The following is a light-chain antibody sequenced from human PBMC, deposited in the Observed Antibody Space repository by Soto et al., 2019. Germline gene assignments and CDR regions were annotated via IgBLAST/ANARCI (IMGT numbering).Light chain of an antibody. J-gene: IGKJ1*01. CDR2: GAS. Sequence: VLKHAPGTRWVLAEVTAAPASLASQSVPRTYLAWHQQKPGQAPSLLIYGASSRATGIPDRFSGSGSRTDFTLTISRLEPEDFAMYYCLHHGSSLWTFGQGTKVDIK. CDR3: LHHGSSLWT. CDR1: QSVPRTY. V-gene: IGKV3-20*01.